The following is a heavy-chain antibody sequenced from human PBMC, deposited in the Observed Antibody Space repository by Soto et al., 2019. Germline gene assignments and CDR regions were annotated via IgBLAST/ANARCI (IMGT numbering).Heavy chain of an antibody. D-gene: IGHD4-17*01. CDR2: ISAYNGNT. Sequence: ASVRDSCKASGYTFTSYGISWVRQAPGQGLEWMGWISAYNGNTNYAQKLQGRVTMTTYTSTSTATKELRSLRSQATAVNYFKGDGVNTFDYWGQGSLVTVSS. CDR1: GYTFTSYG. J-gene: IGHJ4*02. CDR3: KGDGVNTFDY. V-gene: IGHV1-18*01.